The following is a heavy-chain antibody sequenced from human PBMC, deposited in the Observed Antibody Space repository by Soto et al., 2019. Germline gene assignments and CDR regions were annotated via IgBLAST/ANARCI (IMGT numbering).Heavy chain of an antibody. Sequence: EVQLLESGGGLVQPGGSLRLSCAASGFTFSSYAMSWVRQAPGKGLEWVSAISGSGGSTYYADSVKGRFTISRDNSKNTLYLQMNSLRAEDTAVYYCAKSLTRRDGYNLFDSGPDAFDIWGQGTMVTVSS. J-gene: IGHJ3*02. CDR1: GFTFSSYA. V-gene: IGHV3-23*01. CDR2: ISGSGGST. D-gene: IGHD5-12*01. CDR3: AKSLTRRDGYNLFDSGPDAFDI.